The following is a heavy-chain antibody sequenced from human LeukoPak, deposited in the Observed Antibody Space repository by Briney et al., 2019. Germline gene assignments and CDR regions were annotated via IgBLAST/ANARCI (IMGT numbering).Heavy chain of an antibody. CDR3: ARVRDTYYYDSSGQQFDY. V-gene: IGHV4-39*07. J-gene: IGHJ4*02. CDR2: INHSGST. CDR1: GGSSSSSSYY. D-gene: IGHD3-22*01. Sequence: PSETLSLTCSVSGGSSSSSSYYWSWIRQPPGKGLEWIGEINHSGSTNYNPSLKSRVTISVDTSKNQFSLKLSSVTAADTAVYYCARVRDTYYYDSSGQQFDYWGQGTLVTVSS.